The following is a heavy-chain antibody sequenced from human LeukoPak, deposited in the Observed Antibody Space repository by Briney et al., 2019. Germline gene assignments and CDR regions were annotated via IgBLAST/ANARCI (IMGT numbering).Heavy chain of an antibody. CDR3: ARETTGEFDY. J-gene: IGHJ4*02. CDR2: ISPDNGNT. D-gene: IGHD4-17*01. CDR1: GNSLTRHG. V-gene: IGHV1-18*01. Sequence: ASVKVSCKASGNSLTRHGLNWVRQAPGQGLEWIGWISPDNGNTNNAQKVQGRITMTMDRSTSTVYMELRSLRSDDTAVYYCARETTGEFDYWGQGSLVTVSS.